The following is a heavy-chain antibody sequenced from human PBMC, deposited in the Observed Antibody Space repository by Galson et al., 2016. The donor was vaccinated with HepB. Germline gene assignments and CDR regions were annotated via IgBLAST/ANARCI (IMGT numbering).Heavy chain of an antibody. CDR1: GDSISSGGHY. Sequence: TLSLTCTVSGDSISSGGHYWPWIRQPPGEGLEWVGYTYYSGSTYYNPSLTSRVTISVDTFKNQFSLKLSSVTAADTAVDDCAGETVMGFSLYYCGQGTLVTVSS. J-gene: IGHJ4*02. V-gene: IGHV4-30-4*08. CDR2: TYYSGST. D-gene: IGHD1-26*01. CDR3: AGETVMGFSLYY.